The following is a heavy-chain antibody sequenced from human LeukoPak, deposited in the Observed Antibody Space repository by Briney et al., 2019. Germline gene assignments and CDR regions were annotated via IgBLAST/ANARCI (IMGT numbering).Heavy chain of an antibody. J-gene: IGHJ4*02. CDR3: ASERVANDCSGGSCYLGY. V-gene: IGHV1-69*05. CDR1: GGTFSSYA. CDR2: IIPIFGTA. Sequence: SVKVSCKASGGTFSSYAISWVRQAPGQGLEWMGGIIPIFGTANYAQKFRGRVTMTRDTSTSTVYMELSSLRSEDTAVYYCASERVANDCSGGSCYLGYWGQGTLVTVSS. D-gene: IGHD2-15*01.